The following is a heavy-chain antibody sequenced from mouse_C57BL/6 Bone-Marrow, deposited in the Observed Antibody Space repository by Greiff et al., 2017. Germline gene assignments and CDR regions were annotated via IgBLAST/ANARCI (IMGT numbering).Heavy chain of an antibody. CDR3: ARNRGWDGRFPYYAMDY. J-gene: IGHJ4*01. V-gene: IGHV2-2*01. D-gene: IGHD4-1*01. CDR1: GFSLTSYG. CDR2: IWSGGST. Sequence: QVQLKQSGPGLVQPSQSLSITCTVSGFSLTSYGVHWVRQSPGKGLEWLGVIWSGGSTDYNAAFISRLSISKDNSKSQVFFKMNSLQADDTAIYYCARNRGWDGRFPYYAMDYWGQGTSVTVSA.